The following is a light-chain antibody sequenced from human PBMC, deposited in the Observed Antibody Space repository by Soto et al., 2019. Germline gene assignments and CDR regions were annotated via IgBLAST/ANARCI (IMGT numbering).Light chain of an antibody. J-gene: IGKJ5*01. CDR3: QQYKDWAIT. Sequence: EIVMTQSPATLSVSPGERATLSCRASQTVTSNLAWYQQKPGQAPRLLIYGASTRATGIPARFTGSGSGTEFTLTISSLQSEDFAFYYCQQYKDWAITFGQGTRLEIK. CDR2: GAS. V-gene: IGKV3-15*01. CDR1: QTVTSN.